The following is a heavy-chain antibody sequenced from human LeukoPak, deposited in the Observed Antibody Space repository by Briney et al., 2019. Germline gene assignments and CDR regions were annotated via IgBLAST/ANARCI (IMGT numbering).Heavy chain of an antibody. D-gene: IGHD3-10*01. Sequence: KSSETLSLTCAVYGGSFSGYYWSWIRQPPGKGLEWIGEINHSGRTYYNPSLKSRVTISVDTSKNQFSLKLSSVTAADTAVYYCARNAGVRGVIGYYYYYMDVWGKGTTVTISS. CDR2: INHSGRT. CDR1: GGSFSGYY. CDR3: ARNAGVRGVIGYYYYYMDV. V-gene: IGHV4-34*01. J-gene: IGHJ6*03.